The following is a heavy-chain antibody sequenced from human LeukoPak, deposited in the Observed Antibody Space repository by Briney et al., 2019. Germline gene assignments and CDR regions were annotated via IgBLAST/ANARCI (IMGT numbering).Heavy chain of an antibody. CDR3: ARPLYGIAAPPGGNWFDP. D-gene: IGHD6-6*01. CDR2: IIPILGIA. V-gene: IGHV1-69*04. Sequence: GASVKVSCKASGGTFSSYAISWVRQAPGQGLEWMGRIIPILGIANYAQKFQGRVTITADKSTSTAYMELSSLRSEDTAVYYCARPLYGIAAPPGGNWFDPWGQGTLVTVSS. J-gene: IGHJ5*02. CDR1: GGTFSSYA.